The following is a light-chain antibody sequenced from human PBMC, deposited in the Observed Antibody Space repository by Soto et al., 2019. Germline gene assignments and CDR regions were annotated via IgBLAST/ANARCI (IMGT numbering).Light chain of an antibody. CDR3: QKYYTTPRT. V-gene: IGKV4-1*01. Sequence: DIVMTPSPDSLAVSLGERATINCKSSQSVLYSSNNKNYLAWYQQKPGQPPKLLIYWASTRESGVPDRFSGSGFGTDFTRTISSLEAEDVAVYYWQKYYTTPRTFGQGTKVEIK. CDR1: QSVLYSSNNKNY. J-gene: IGKJ1*01. CDR2: WAS.